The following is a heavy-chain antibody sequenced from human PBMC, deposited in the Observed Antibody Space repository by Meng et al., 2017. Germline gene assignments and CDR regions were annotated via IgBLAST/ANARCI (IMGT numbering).Heavy chain of an antibody. CDR1: GFTFSSYA. CDR3: ARDRSMGGASDDY. Sequence: VHLVGAWGVLIKPGGSLRLSCAASGFTFSSYAMHWVRQAPGKGLEWVAVISYDGSNKYYADSVKGRFTISRDNSKNTLYLQMNSLRAEDTAVYYCARDRSMGGASDDYWGQGTLVTVSS. V-gene: IGHV3-30*01. D-gene: IGHD3-16*01. J-gene: IGHJ4*02. CDR2: ISYDGSNK.